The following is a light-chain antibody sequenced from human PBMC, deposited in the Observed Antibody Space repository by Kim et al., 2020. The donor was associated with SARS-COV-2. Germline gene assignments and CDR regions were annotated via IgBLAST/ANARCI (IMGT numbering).Light chain of an antibody. J-gene: IGKJ4*01. CDR3: QQYHHWPPLT. CDR2: GAA. CDR1: KSIRSD. Sequence: APGERATLSCRASKSIRSDLAWYQQKPGQSPRLLSSGAAGRASGIPPRFSATGSGTEFSLTISSLQPEDVAVYYCQQYHHWPPLTFGGGTKVEIK. V-gene: IGKV3-15*01.